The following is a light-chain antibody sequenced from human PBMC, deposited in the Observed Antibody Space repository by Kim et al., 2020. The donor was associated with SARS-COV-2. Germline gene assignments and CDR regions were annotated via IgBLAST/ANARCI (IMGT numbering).Light chain of an antibody. CDR3: QAWDSSTNV. Sequence: VSPGQTASITCSGDKLGDKYASWYQQKPGQSPVLVIYQDNRRPSGIPERFSGSNSGNTATLTISGTQAMDEADYYCQAWDSSTNVFGTGTKVTVL. V-gene: IGLV3-1*01. CDR1: KLGDKY. CDR2: QDN. J-gene: IGLJ1*01.